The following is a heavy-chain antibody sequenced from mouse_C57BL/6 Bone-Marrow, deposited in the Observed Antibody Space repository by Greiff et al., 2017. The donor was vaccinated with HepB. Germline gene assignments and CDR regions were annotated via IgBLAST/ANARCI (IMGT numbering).Heavy chain of an antibody. CDR2: ISDGGSYT. Sequence: EVKLVESGGGLVKPGGSLKLSCAASGFTFSSYAMSWVRQTPEKRLEWVATISDGGSYTYYPDNVKGRFTISRDNAKNHLYLQMSHLKSEDKAMYYCARAGSRAMDYWGQGTSVTVSS. CDR1: GFTFSSYA. V-gene: IGHV5-4*03. J-gene: IGHJ4*01. D-gene: IGHD1-1*01. CDR3: ARAGSRAMDY.